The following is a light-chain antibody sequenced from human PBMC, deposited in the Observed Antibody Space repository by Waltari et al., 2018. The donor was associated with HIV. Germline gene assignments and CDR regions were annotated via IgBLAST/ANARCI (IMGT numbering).Light chain of an antibody. V-gene: IGLV1-44*01. CDR2: SNN. Sequence: QSVLTQPPSASGTPGQRVTISCSGSNSNIGSGPFTWYQQLPGKAPKLLIHSNNQRPSGVPDRFSGSKSGTSASLTISGLQSEDEAEYFCAAWDDSQSGPHCVFGGGTKLTVL. CDR3: AAWDDSQSGPHCV. CDR1: NSNIGSGP. J-gene: IGLJ3*02.